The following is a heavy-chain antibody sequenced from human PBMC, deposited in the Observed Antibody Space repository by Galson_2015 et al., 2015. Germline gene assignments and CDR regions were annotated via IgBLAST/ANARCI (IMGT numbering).Heavy chain of an antibody. V-gene: IGHV3-64*02. Sequence: CAASGFTLSASSMHWIRQTPGKGLEYVSAISYNGGSTHYADSVRGRFTISRDNSKNTLDLQMGSLTADDMAIYYCARVGGMGAFDLWGQGTMVIVSS. CDR2: ISYNGGST. D-gene: IGHD1-26*01. CDR3: ARVGGMGAFDL. CDR1: GFTLSASS. J-gene: IGHJ3*01.